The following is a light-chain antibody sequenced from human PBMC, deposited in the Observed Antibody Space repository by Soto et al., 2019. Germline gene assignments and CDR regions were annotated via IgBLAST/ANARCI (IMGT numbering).Light chain of an antibody. CDR2: GAS. CDR3: QQYGSSPT. CDR1: ESVSRN. V-gene: IGKV3-20*01. J-gene: IGKJ5*01. Sequence: DIVMTQSSATQCPSPRQRDTHSYRASESVSRNLAWYQQKPGQAPRLLIYGASSRATGIPDRFSGSGSGTDFTLTISRLEPEDFAVYYCQQYGSSPTFGQGTRLEI.